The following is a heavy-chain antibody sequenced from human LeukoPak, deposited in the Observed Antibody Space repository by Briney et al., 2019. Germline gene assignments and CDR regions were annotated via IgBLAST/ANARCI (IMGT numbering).Heavy chain of an antibody. D-gene: IGHD1-26*01. V-gene: IGHV3-21*01. CDR1: GFTFSSYS. Sequence: GGSLRLSCAASGFTFSSYSMNWVRQAPGKGLEWISSISSSSSYIYYADSVKGRFTISGDNAKNSLYLQMNSLRAEDTAVYYCARDYSGSYYDSWGQGTLVTVSS. CDR3: ARDYSGSYYDS. J-gene: IGHJ4*02. CDR2: ISSSSSYI.